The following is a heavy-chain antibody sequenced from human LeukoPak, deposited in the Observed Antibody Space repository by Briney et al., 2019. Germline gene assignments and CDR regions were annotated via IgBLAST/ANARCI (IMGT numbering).Heavy chain of an antibody. V-gene: IGHV1-8*01. CDR1: GYTFSSFD. CDR2: MNPNSGNT. D-gene: IGHD2-21*01. Sequence: SSVKLSCKASGYTFSSFDINWVRQAPGQGLEWMGWMNPNSGNTGSAQKFQSRVTMTRDTSISPAYMELTNLRSEDTAVYYCASPTKQDTVAVQYCGSIRHYYGMAVWCQGPTVPVS. CDR3: ASPTKQDTVAVQYCGSIRHYYGMAV. J-gene: IGHJ6*02.